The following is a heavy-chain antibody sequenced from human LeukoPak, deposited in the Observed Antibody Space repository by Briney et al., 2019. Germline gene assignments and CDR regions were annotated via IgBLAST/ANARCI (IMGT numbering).Heavy chain of an antibody. Sequence: PGGSLRFSCAASGFTFSNAWMSWVRQAPGKGLEWVGRIKSKTDGGTTDYAAPVKGRFTISRDDSKNTLYLQMNSLKTEDTAVYYCTTVGGDYGDYEFDYWGQGTLVTVSS. CDR2: IKSKTDGGTT. J-gene: IGHJ4*02. CDR3: TTVGGDYGDYEFDY. V-gene: IGHV3-15*01. CDR1: GFTFSNAW. D-gene: IGHD4-17*01.